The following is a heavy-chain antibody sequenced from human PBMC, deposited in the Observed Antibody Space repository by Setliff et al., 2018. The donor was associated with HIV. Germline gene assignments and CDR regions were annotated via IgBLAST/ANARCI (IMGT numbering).Heavy chain of an antibody. D-gene: IGHD3-9*01. J-gene: IGHJ3*02. CDR1: GYSFTSHW. Sequence: GESLKISCQGSGYSFTSHWIVWVRQKPGKGLEWMGIIYPGDSDVRFSPSFRGQVTISTNTSISTVSLQWNTLKASDTAMYFCARGIGFTRRYDAFDIWGQGTMVT. CDR3: ARGIGFTRRYDAFDI. V-gene: IGHV5-51*01. CDR2: IYPGDSDV.